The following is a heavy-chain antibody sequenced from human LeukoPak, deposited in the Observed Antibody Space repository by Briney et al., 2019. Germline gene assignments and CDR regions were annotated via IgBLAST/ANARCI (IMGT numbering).Heavy chain of an antibody. V-gene: IGHV3-48*04. CDR2: ISSSSSTI. CDR3: ARDAQNYDSSGYHDAFDI. J-gene: IGHJ3*02. Sequence: GGSLRLSCAASGFTFSSYSMNWVRQAPGKGLEWVSYISSSSSTIYYADSVKGRSTISRDNAKNSLYLQMNSLRAEDTAVYYCARDAQNYDSSGYHDAFDIWGQGTMVTVSS. D-gene: IGHD3-22*01. CDR1: GFTFSSYS.